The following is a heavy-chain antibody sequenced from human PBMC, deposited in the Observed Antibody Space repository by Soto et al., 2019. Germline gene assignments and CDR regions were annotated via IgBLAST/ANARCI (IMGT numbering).Heavy chain of an antibody. CDR1: GGTFSSYA. CDR2: IIPISGTA. V-gene: IGHV1-69*01. CDR3: ARSQGSSTSLEIYYYYYYGMDV. D-gene: IGHD2-2*01. Sequence: QVQLVQSGAEVKKPGSSVKVSCTASGGTFSSYAISWVRQAPGQGLEWVGGIIPISGTANYAQKVQGRVTITADESTSTAYMELSSLSSEDTAVYYCARSQGSSTSLEIYYYYYYGMDVWGQGTTVTVSS. J-gene: IGHJ6*02.